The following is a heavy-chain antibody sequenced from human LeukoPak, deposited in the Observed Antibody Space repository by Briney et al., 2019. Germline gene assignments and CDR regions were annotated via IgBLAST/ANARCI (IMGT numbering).Heavy chain of an antibody. V-gene: IGHV4-4*07. Sequence: ASETLSLTCTVSGGSISSYYWSWIRQPAGKGLEWIGRIYTSGSTNYNPSLKSRVTISVDTSKNQFSLKLSSVTAADTAVYYCARDLCSGGSCYPDYWGQGTLVTVSS. CDR1: GGSISSYY. J-gene: IGHJ4*02. CDR3: ARDLCSGGSCYPDY. D-gene: IGHD2-15*01. CDR2: IYTSGST.